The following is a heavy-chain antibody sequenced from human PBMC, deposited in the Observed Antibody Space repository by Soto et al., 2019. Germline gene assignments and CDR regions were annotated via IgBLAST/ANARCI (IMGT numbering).Heavy chain of an antibody. J-gene: IGHJ6*03. Sequence: ASVKVSCKASGYTFTGYYMHWVRQAPGQGLEWMGWINPNSGGTNYAQKFQGWVTMTRDTSISTAYMELSRLRSDDTAVYYCARGAAAGNAFDYYYYYYMDVWGKGTTVTVSS. CDR1: GYTFTGYY. CDR2: INPNSGGT. D-gene: IGHD6-13*01. CDR3: ARGAAAGNAFDYYYYYYMDV. V-gene: IGHV1-2*04.